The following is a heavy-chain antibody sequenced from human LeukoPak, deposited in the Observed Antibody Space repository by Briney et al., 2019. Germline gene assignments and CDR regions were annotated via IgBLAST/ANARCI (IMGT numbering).Heavy chain of an antibody. CDR3: AREPPTTVAAPYYGMDV. V-gene: IGHV3-33*01. CDR1: GFIFSSYG. J-gene: IGHJ6*04. D-gene: IGHD4-23*01. CDR2: IWYDGSNK. Sequence: GGSLRLSCAASGFIFSSYGMHWVRQAPGKGLEWVATIWYDGSNKYYADSVKGRFTISRDNSKNTLYVQMNSLRVEDTAVYYCAREPPTTVAAPYYGMDVWGKGTTVTVSS.